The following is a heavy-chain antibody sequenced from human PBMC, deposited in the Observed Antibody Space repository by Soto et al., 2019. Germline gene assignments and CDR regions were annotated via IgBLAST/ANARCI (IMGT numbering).Heavy chain of an antibody. CDR3: ARDTVLTGMFDF. V-gene: IGHV4-59*01. Sequence: SETLSLTCTVSGGSIGSYHWSWVRQPPGKGLEWIASVYYTGTTNYNPSLGSRVTISIDAPGNRFSMEITSVTAADTAIYYCARDTVLTGMFDFWGRGTLVTISS. CDR1: GGSIGSYH. CDR2: VYYTGTT. D-gene: IGHD4-17*01. J-gene: IGHJ4*02.